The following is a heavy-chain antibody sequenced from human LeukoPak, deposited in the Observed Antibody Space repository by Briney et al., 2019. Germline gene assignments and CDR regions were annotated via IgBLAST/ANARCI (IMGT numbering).Heavy chain of an antibody. J-gene: IGHJ4*02. V-gene: IGHV1-69*01. CDR1: GGTFSSYA. CDR3: ARESPVGSDSGILTGYYYFDY. Sequence: SVKVSCKASGGTFSSYAISWVRQAPGQGLEWMGGIIPIFGTANYAQKFQGRVTITADESTSTAYMELSSLRSEDTAVYYCARESPVGSDSGILTGYYYFDYWGQGTLVTVSS. CDR2: IIPIFGTA. D-gene: IGHD3-9*01.